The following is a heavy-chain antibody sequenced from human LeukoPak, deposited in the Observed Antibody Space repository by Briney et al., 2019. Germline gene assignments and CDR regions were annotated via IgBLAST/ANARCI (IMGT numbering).Heavy chain of an antibody. CDR3: ARERVGAADAFDI. CDR2: IYYSGST. D-gene: IGHD1-26*01. Sequence: PSETLSLTCTVSGGSISSYYWSWIRQPPGKGLGWIGYIYYSGSTNYNPSLRSRVTISVDTSKNQFSLKLSSVTAADTAVYYCARERVGAADAFDIWGQATMVTVSS. CDR1: GGSISSYY. J-gene: IGHJ3*02. V-gene: IGHV4-59*01.